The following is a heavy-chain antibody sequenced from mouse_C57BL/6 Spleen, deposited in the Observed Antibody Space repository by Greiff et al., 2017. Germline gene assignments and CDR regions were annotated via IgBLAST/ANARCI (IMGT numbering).Heavy chain of an antibody. CDR2: INPSTGGT. Sequence: VQLQQSGPELVKPGASVTISCKASGYSFTGYYMNWVKQSPEKSLEWIGEINPSTGGTTYNQKFKAKATLTVDKSSSTAYMQLKSLTSEDSAVYYCEYTMVRGSYWGQGTTLTVSS. D-gene: IGHD2-2*01. J-gene: IGHJ2*01. CDR1: GYSFTGYY. V-gene: IGHV1-42*01. CDR3: EYTMVRGSY.